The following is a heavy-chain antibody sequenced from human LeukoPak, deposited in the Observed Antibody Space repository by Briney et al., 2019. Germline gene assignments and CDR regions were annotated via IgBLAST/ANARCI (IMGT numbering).Heavy chain of an antibody. CDR1: GYTFSGY. CDR3: ARDLGQLLYFNWFDP. J-gene: IGHJ5*02. Sequence: GASVKVSCKASGYTFSGYIHWVRQAPGQGLEWMGWINPNSGGTKYAQKFQGRVTMTRDTSTSTVYMELSRLRSDDTAVYYCARDLGQLLYFNWFDPWGQGTLVTVSS. CDR2: INPNSGGT. V-gene: IGHV1-2*02. D-gene: IGHD3-10*01.